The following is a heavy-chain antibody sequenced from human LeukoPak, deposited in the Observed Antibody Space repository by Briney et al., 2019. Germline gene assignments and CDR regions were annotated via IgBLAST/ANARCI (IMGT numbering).Heavy chain of an antibody. V-gene: IGHV4-39*01. CDR3: ATHDYDFWSGYWYYFDY. CDR1: GGSISSSSYY. D-gene: IGHD3-3*01. Sequence: SETLSLTCTVSGGSISSSSYYWGWIRQPPGKGLEWIGSIYYSGSTYYNPSLKSRVTISVDTSKNQLSLKLSSVTAADTAVYYCATHDYDFWSGYWYYFDYWGQGTLVTVSS. CDR2: IYYSGST. J-gene: IGHJ4*02.